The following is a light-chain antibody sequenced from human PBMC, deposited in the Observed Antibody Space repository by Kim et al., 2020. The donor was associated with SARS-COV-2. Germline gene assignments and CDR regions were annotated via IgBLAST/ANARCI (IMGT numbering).Light chain of an antibody. Sequence: VFVGDRVTLTCLARQGVVTYFAWYPQKPGQVPKLLIYAASTLQSGVPSRFSGSGSETDFTLTISSLQPEDVATYYCQKYNSAPRTFGGGTKVEIK. CDR2: AAS. J-gene: IGKJ4*01. CDR1: QGVVTY. V-gene: IGKV1-27*01. CDR3: QKYNSAPRT.